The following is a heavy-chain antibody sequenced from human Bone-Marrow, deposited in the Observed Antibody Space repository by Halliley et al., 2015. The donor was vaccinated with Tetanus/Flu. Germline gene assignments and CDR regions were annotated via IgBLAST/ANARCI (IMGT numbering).Heavy chain of an antibody. D-gene: IGHD6-19*01. J-gene: IGHJ6*02. CDR3: ARDLAGAVAAPENYYYYGLDV. V-gene: IGHV3-53*01. Sequence: GSAYYADSVKGRFTMSRDYSKNTLYLQMNSLRAEDTAVYYCARDLAGAVAAPENYYYYGLDVWGQGTTVTVSS. CDR2: GSA.